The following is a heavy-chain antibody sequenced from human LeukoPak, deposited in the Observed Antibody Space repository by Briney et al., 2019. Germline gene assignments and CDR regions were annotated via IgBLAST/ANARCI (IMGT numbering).Heavy chain of an antibody. V-gene: IGHV1-2*02. Sequence: GASVKASCKASPYTFTDYYIHWVRQAPGQHLEWMGWIEPKSGGIYYAQNFQGRVTMTRDTSLITAYMELSGLTSDDTAVYYCARLTDYGDAFDVWGQGTMVTVSS. CDR1: PYTFTDYY. CDR2: IEPKSGGI. J-gene: IGHJ3*01. CDR3: ARLTDYGDAFDV. D-gene: IGHD3-9*01.